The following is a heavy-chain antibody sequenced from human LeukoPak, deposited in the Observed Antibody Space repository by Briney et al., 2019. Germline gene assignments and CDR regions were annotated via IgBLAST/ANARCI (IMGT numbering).Heavy chain of an antibody. CDR2: IRQDGSEK. CDR1: GFTFSSYW. J-gene: IGHJ4*02. CDR3: ARENRSTSCCFDY. Sequence: PGGSLRLSCAASGFTFSSYWMSWVRQAPGKGLEWVANIRQDGSEKYYVDSVKGQFTISRDNAKNSLYLQMTSLSAEDTAVYYCARENRSTSCCFDYWGQGTLVTVSS. D-gene: IGHD2-2*01. V-gene: IGHV3-7*01.